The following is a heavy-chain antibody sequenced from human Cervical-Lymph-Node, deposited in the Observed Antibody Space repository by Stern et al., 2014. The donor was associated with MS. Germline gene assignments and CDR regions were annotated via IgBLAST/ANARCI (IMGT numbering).Heavy chain of an antibody. CDR2: ISAYICNT. D-gene: IGHD2-15*01. CDR1: GYTFTSNG. J-gene: IGHJ3*02. CDR3: ARGLLGSENAFDI. Sequence: VPLVESGAEVKKPGASVKVSCKASGYTFTSNGISWVRQAPGQGLERMGWISAYICNTNKTRKLQGRVTMTTDTTTSTAYMERRSLRSDDTAVYYCARGLLGSENAFDIWGQGTMVTVSS. V-gene: IGHV1-18*01.